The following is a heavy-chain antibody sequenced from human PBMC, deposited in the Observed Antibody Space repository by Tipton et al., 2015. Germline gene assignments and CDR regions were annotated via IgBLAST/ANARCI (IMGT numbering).Heavy chain of an antibody. CDR2: ISYDGNNK. CDR3: ARDQGIAAAGYRYYYGMDV. V-gene: IGHV3-30*03. J-gene: IGHJ6*02. CDR1: GFTFSSYD. Sequence: SLRLSCAASGFTFSSYDMHWVRQAPGTGLEWVAVISYDGNNKYYADSVKGRFTISRDNFKNTLYLQMNSLRAEDTAVYYCARDQGIAAAGYRYYYGMDVWGQGTTVTVSS. D-gene: IGHD6-13*01.